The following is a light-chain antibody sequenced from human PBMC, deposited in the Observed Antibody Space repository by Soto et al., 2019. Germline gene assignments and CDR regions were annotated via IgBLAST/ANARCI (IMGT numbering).Light chain of an antibody. J-gene: IGKJ5*01. CDR3: QQSNIWPPVN. CDR2: TAS. CDR1: RDIGDR. V-gene: IGKV1-12*01. Sequence: DIQMTQSPSSVSASVLDIVTITFRSSRDIGDRLAWFRHKPGKAPQLLIQTASTLVRETPSRFSGSGSGTDFLLTINNLQPEDSAVYYCQQSNIWPPVNFGHGTRLEIK.